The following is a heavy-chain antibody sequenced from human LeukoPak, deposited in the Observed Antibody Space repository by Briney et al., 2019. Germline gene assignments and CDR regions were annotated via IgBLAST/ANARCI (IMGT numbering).Heavy chain of an antibody. D-gene: IGHD6-19*01. CDR3: ASLAVAGLSEGY. Sequence: SETLSLTCTVSGGSISSDSYYWAWIRQPPGKGLEWIASIYYSGSTYYNPPLKSRVTISVDTSRNQFSLKLSSVTAADTAVYYCASLAVAGLSEGYWGQGTLVIVSS. CDR1: GGSISSDSYY. V-gene: IGHV4-39*01. CDR2: IYYSGST. J-gene: IGHJ4*02.